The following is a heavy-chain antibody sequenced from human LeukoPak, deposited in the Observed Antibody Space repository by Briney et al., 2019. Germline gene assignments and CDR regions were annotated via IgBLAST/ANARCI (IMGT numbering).Heavy chain of an antibody. CDR1: GFTFSSYT. CDR2: ITTSDGNT. Sequence: GGSLRLSCAASGFTFSSYTMSWVRQAPGKGLEWVSTITTSDGNTYYADSVKGRFTVPRDNSKNTLFLQMNSLRAEDTAVYYCAKDGGLWVSAHWGDSWGRGTLVTVSS. J-gene: IGHJ4*02. D-gene: IGHD7-27*01. CDR3: AKDGGLWVSAHWGDS. V-gene: IGHV3-23*01.